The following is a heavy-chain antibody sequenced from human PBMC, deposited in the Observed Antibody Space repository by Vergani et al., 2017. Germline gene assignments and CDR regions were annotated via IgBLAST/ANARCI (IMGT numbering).Heavy chain of an antibody. D-gene: IGHD2-2*01. CDR3: VKDRGASIGFDD. CDR1: GFSFGSYG. V-gene: IGHV3-30*02. J-gene: IGHJ4*02. CDR2: LRYDGTTK. Sequence: QVQLVESGGGVVQPGGSLRLSCAASGFSFGSYGMHWVRVRQAPGKGLEWLAYLRYDGTTKQYADSVKGRFTISRDNPKNTLYLQMDSLRPEDTAMFYCVKDRGASIGFDDWGQGTQVTVSS.